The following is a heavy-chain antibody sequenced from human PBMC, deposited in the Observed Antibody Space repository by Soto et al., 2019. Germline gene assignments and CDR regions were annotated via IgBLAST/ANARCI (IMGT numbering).Heavy chain of an antibody. D-gene: IGHD2-2*01. J-gene: IGHJ6*02. Sequence: QVQLVQSGAEVKKPGSSVKVSCKASGGTFSSYAISWVRQAPGQGLEWMGGIIPIFGTAKYAQKFQGRVTITADESTSPAYMELSSLRSEDTAVYYCAVYCSSTSCYSGGYYYYGMDVWGQGTTVTVSS. V-gene: IGHV1-69*01. CDR2: IIPIFGTA. CDR1: GGTFSSYA. CDR3: AVYCSSTSCYSGGYYYYGMDV.